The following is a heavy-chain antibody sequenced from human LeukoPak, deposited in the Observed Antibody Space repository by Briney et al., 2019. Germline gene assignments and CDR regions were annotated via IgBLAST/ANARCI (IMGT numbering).Heavy chain of an antibody. D-gene: IGHD3-10*01. V-gene: IGHV3-23*01. J-gene: IGHJ4*02. CDR3: AKGTPLLWFGELLNYFDY. Sequence: GGSLRLSCAASGFTFSSYAMSWVRQAPGKGLEWVSAISGSGGSTYYADSVKGRFTISRDNSKNTLYLQMNSLRAEDTAVYCCAKGTPLLWFGELLNYFDYWGQGTLVTVSS. CDR1: GFTFSSYA. CDR2: ISGSGGST.